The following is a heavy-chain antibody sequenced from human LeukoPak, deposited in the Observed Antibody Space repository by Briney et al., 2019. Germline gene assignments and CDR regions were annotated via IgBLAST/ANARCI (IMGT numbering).Heavy chain of an antibody. CDR1: GFTFSSYW. Sequence: PGGSLRLSCAASGFTFSSYWMSWVRQAPGKGLEWVASIKQDGSEKYYVGSVKGRFTISRDNAKNSLYLQMNSLRAEDTAVYYCATDSLIARRFDIAVADPGYFQHWGQGTLVTVSS. CDR2: IKQDGSEK. CDR3: ATDSLIARRFDIAVADPGYFQH. V-gene: IGHV3-7*01. D-gene: IGHD6-19*01. J-gene: IGHJ1*01.